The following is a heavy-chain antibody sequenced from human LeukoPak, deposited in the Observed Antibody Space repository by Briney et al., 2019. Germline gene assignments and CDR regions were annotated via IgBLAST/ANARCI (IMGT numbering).Heavy chain of an antibody. V-gene: IGHV1-69*05. CDR3: ARDRTTVTPWGLFDY. CDR1: GGTFSRYA. CDR2: IIPIFGTA. Sequence: SVKVSCXASGGTFSRYAISWVRQAPGQGLEWMGRIIPIFGTANYAQKFQGRVTITTDESTSTAYMELSSLRSEDTAVYYCARDRTTVTPWGLFDYWGQGTLVTVSS. D-gene: IGHD4-17*01. J-gene: IGHJ4*02.